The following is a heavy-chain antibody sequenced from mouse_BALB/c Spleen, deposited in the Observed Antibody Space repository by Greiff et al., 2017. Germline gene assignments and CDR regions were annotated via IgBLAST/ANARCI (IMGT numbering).Heavy chain of an antibody. D-gene: IGHD1-1*01. Sequence: EVQGVESGGGLVKPGGSLKLSCAASGFTFSSYAMSWVRQTPEKRLEWVASISSGGSTYYPDSVKGRFTISRDNARNILYLQMSSLRSEDTAMYYCARGLGYYGSSSWFAYWGQGTLVTVSA. CDR2: ISSGGST. V-gene: IGHV5-6-5*01. CDR3: ARGLGYYGSSSWFAY. CDR1: GFTFSSYA. J-gene: IGHJ3*01.